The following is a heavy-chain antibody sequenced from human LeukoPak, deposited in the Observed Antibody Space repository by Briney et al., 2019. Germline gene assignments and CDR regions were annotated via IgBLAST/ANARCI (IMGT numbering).Heavy chain of an antibody. V-gene: IGHV3-48*01. CDR3: ARVALRYFDWLLSALDY. J-gene: IGHJ4*02. CDR2: ISSSSSTI. CDR1: GFTFSSYS. Sequence: GGSLRLSCAASGFTFSSYSMNWVRQAPGKGLEWVSYISSSSSTIYYADSVKGRFTISRDNAKNSLYLQMNSLGAEDTAVYYCARVALRYFDWLLSALDYWGQGTLVTVSS. D-gene: IGHD3-9*01.